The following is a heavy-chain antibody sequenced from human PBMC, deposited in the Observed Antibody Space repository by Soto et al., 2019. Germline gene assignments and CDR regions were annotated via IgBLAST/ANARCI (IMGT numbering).Heavy chain of an antibody. CDR1: GFTFSSYA. D-gene: IGHD3-16*01. CDR2: ISGSGGST. CDR3: AKDRHGGGNFDD. Sequence: EVQLLESGGGLVQPGGSLRLSCAASGFTFSSYAMSWVRQAPGKGLEWVSAISGSGGSTYYADSVKGRFTISRDNSKNTLYLQMNGLRADDTAVYYCAKDRHGGGNFDDWGQGTLVTVSS. J-gene: IGHJ4*02. V-gene: IGHV3-23*01.